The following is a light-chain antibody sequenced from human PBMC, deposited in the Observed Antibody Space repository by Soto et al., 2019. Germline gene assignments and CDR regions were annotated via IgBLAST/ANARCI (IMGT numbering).Light chain of an antibody. CDR3: KSYAGSNTYV. CDR1: KSDIGVYDF. J-gene: IGLJ1*01. Sequence: QSVLTQPPSASGSPGQSVTISCTGTKSDIGVYDFVSWYQHHPGKAPRLIIYEVGQRPSGVPDRFSGSKSGNTASLTVSGLQAEDEADYFCKSYAGSNTYVFGSGTKLTVL. V-gene: IGLV2-8*01. CDR2: EVG.